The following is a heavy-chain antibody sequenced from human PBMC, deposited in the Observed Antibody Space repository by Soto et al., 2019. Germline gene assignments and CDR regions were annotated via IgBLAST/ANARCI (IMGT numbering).Heavy chain of an antibody. Sequence: QVQLVESGGGVVQPGTSLTLSCAASGFTFSNYAMNWVRQAPGKGLEWVAVIRYDGSNKDFADSVKGRFTISRDNPGSTLYRQVIRLRAEDTVVYYCARVRGRYFGAGSYDGVDFWGQGTTGTVSS. CDR2: IRYDGSNK. V-gene: IGHV3-30*19. CDR1: GFTFSNYA. D-gene: IGHD3-10*01. J-gene: IGHJ6*02. CDR3: ARVRGRYFGAGSYDGVDF.